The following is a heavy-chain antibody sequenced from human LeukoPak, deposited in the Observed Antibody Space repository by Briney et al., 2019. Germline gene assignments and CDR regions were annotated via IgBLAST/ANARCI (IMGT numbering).Heavy chain of an antibody. CDR1: GFSFISYG. J-gene: IGHJ4*02. CDR3: AKRPSDYGDYVSYFDY. Sequence: GGSLRLSCAASGFSFISYGMHWVRQAPGKGLEWVGVISDDGRRKDYADSVKDRFTISRDNSKDTLYLQMNSLRAEDTAVYYCAKRPSDYGDYVSYFDYWGQGTLVTVSS. V-gene: IGHV3-30*18. CDR2: ISDDGRRK. D-gene: IGHD4-17*01.